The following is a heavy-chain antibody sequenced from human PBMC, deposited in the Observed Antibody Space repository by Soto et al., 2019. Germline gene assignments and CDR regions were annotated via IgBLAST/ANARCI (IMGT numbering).Heavy chain of an antibody. CDR2: IYYSGSSGST. CDR3: ARSIAARHGYYYYYYYMDV. CDR1: GGSVTSATYY. D-gene: IGHD6-6*01. V-gene: IGHV4-61*01. J-gene: IGHJ6*03. Sequence: PSETLSLTCTVSGGSVTSATYYWNWIRQPPGEGLEWIGYIYYSGSSGSTNYNTSLQSRVTISVDTSKNQFSLKLSSVTAADTAVYYCARSIAARHGYYYYYYYMDVWGKGTTVTVSS.